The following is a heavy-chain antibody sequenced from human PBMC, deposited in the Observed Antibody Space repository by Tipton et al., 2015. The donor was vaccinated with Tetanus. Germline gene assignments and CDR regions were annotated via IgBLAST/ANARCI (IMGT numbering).Heavy chain of an antibody. J-gene: IGHJ4*02. V-gene: IGHV4-4*07. Sequence: VKPSETLSLICTVSGGSISSYYWSWIRQSAAMGLEWIGRINTSGSSDYNPSLKGRVTMSIDTSGNRFSLDLTSVTAADTAIYYCARASHVQWERVRLDYWGQGLRVTVSS. CDR3: ARASHVQWERVRLDY. D-gene: IGHD1-1*01. CDR2: INTSGSS. CDR1: GGSISSYY.